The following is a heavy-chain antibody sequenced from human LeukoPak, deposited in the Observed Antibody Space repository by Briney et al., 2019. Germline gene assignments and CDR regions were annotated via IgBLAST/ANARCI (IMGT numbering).Heavy chain of an antibody. V-gene: IGHV5-51*01. CDR1: GYSFTSYW. CDR3: ARHVTYSSTSSYLDY. Sequence: GESLRISCKASGYSFTSYWIAWVRQMPGKGLEYMGFIYPGGSDTRCSPSFEGQVTISADKSITTAYLQWSSLKASDTAIYYCARHVTYSSTSSYLDYWGQGTLVTVSS. CDR2: IYPGGSDT. J-gene: IGHJ4*02. D-gene: IGHD6-6*01.